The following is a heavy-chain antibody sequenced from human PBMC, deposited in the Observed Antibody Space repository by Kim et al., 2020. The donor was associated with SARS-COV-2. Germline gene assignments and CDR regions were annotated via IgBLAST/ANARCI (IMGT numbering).Heavy chain of an antibody. J-gene: IGHJ4*02. D-gene: IGHD3-10*01. Sequence: TYDADAGKGRITSSRDNTKNLLYLQMNSRRAEDTDVYYCGDYHGAGSHYTYWGQGTLVTVSS. CDR3: GDYHGAGSHYTY. CDR2: T. V-gene: IGHV3-23*05.